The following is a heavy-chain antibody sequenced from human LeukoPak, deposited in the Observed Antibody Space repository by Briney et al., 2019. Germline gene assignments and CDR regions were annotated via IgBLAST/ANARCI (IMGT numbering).Heavy chain of an antibody. D-gene: IGHD1-26*01. CDR3: ARGLKVVGATHY. V-gene: IGHV4-61*02. J-gene: IGHJ4*02. CDR2: IYTSGST. CDR1: GGSISSGSYY. Sequence: SQTLSLTCTVSGGSISSGSYYWSWIRHPAGKGLEWIGRIYTSGSTNYNPSLKSRVTISVDTSKNQFSLKLSSVTAADTAVYYCARGLKVVGATHYWGQGTLVTVSS.